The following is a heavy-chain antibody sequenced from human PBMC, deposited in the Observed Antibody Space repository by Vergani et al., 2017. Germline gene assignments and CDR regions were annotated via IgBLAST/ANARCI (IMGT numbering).Heavy chain of an antibody. J-gene: IGHJ5*02. V-gene: IGHV3-33*08. D-gene: IGHD6-13*01. CDR3: ARSIAAAWFDA. CDR2: IWYDGSNK. CDR1: GFTFSSYS. Sequence: VQLVESGGGLVKPGGSLRLSCAASGFTFSSYSMNWVRQAPGKGLEWVAVIWYDGSNKYYADSVKGRFTISRDNAKNSLYLQMNSLRAEDTAVYYCARSIAAAWFDAWGQGTLVTVSS.